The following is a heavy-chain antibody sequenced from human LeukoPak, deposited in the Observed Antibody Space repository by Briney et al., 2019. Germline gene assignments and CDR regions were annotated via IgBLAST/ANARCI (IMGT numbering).Heavy chain of an antibody. CDR2: IYYSGST. CDR3: ARTYCSSTSCPIDY. D-gene: IGHD2-2*01. J-gene: IGHJ4*02. Sequence: SETLSLTCTVSGGSISSYYWSWIRQPPGKGLEWIGYIYYSGSTNYNPSLKSRVTISVDTSKNQFSLKLSSVTAADTAVYYCARTYCSSTSCPIDYWGQGTLVTVSS. V-gene: IGHV4-59*01. CDR1: GGSISSYY.